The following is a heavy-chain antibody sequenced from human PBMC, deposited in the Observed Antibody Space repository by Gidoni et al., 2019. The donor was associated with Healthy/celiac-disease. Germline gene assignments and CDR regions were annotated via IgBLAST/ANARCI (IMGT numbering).Heavy chain of an antibody. CDR3: ARDPNSPLDYGDYGDY. Sequence: QVQLVESGGGVVQPGRSLRLSCAASGFTFSSYGMHWVRQAPGKGLEWVAVIWYDGSNKYYADSVKGRFTISRDNSKNTLYLQMNSLRAEDTAVYYCARDPNSPLDYGDYGDYWGQGTLVTVSS. V-gene: IGHV3-33*01. D-gene: IGHD4-17*01. CDR2: IWYDGSNK. J-gene: IGHJ4*02. CDR1: GFTFSSYG.